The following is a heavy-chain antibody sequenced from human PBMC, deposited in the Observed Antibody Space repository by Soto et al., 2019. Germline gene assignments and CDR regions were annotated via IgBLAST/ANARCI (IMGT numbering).Heavy chain of an antibody. CDR1: GYTFTSYA. Sequence: ASVKVSCKASGYTFTSYAMHWVRQAPGQRLEWMGWINAGNGNTKYSQKFQGRVTITRDTSASTAYMELSSLRSGDTAVYYCARESSDWSGSFDYWGQGTLVTVSS. CDR2: INAGNGNT. D-gene: IGHD6-19*01. V-gene: IGHV1-3*01. J-gene: IGHJ4*02. CDR3: ARESSDWSGSFDY.